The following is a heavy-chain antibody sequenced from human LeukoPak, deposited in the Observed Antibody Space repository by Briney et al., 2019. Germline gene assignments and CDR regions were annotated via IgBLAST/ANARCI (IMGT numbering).Heavy chain of an antibody. Sequence: PGRSLRLSCAASGFTFSGYGMHWVRQAPGKGLEWVAVIWYDGSNEYYADSVRGRFTISRDNSKNTLYLQMNSLRAEDTAVYYCARGDFWNGLYYYYMDVWGKGTTVTVSS. CDR1: GFTFSGYG. D-gene: IGHD3/OR15-3a*01. V-gene: IGHV3-33*01. CDR2: IWYDGSNE. J-gene: IGHJ6*03. CDR3: ARGDFWNGLYYYYMDV.